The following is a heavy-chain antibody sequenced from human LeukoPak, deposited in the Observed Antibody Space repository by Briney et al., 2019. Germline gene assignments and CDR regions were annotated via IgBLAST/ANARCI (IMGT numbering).Heavy chain of an antibody. CDR2: IYYSGST. Sequence: SETLSLTCTVSGGSISSYYWSWIRQPPGKGLEWIGYIYYSGSTNYNPSLKSRVTISVDTSKNQFSLRLSSLTAADTAVYYCARVSPYYEILTGQGACFDPWGQGTLVTVSS. D-gene: IGHD3-9*01. J-gene: IGHJ5*02. V-gene: IGHV4-59*01. CDR3: ARVSPYYEILTGQGACFDP. CDR1: GGSISSYY.